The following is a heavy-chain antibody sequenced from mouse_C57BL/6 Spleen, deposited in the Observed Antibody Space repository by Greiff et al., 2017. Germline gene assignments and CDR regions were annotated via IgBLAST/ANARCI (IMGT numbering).Heavy chain of an antibody. CDR1: GYTFTSYW. CDR3: ARSDYYGSSSSDY. CDR2: INPSNGGT. V-gene: IGHV1-53*01. J-gene: IGHJ2*01. Sequence: QVHVKQPGTELVKPGASVKLSCKASGYTFTSYWMHWVKQRPGQGLEWIGNINPSNGGTNYNEKFKSKATLTVDKSSSTAYMQLSSLTSEDSAVYYCARSDYYGSSSSDYWGQGTTLTVSS. D-gene: IGHD1-1*01.